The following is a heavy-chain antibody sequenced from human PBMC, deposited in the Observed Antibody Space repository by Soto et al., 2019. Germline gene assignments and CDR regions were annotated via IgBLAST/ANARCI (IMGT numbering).Heavy chain of an antibody. Sequence: PSVKVSCKASGYTFTSYGISWVRQAPGQGLEWMGWISAYNGNTNYAQKLQGRVTMTTDTSTSTAYMELRSLRSDDTAVYYCARVRVSGYCSGGSRFRASFYYYGMDVWGQGTTVTVSS. D-gene: IGHD2-15*01. CDR3: ARVRVSGYCSGGSRFRASFYYYGMDV. J-gene: IGHJ6*02. CDR1: GYTFTSYG. V-gene: IGHV1-18*01. CDR2: ISAYNGNT.